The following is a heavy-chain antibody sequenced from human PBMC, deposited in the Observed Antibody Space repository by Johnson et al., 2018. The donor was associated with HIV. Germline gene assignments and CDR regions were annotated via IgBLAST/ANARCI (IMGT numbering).Heavy chain of an antibody. J-gene: IGHJ3*02. Sequence: QLVESGGGVVQPGGSLRLSCAASGFTFSTYGMHWVRQAPGKGLEWVAFIRDDGSNKHFIDSVKGRFTISRDNSKNTLYLQMNSLRGEDTAVYYCARPLEQLVAFDIWGQGTMVTVSS. CDR3: ARPLEQLVAFDI. CDR2: IRDDGSNK. CDR1: GFTFSTYG. D-gene: IGHD6-6*01. V-gene: IGHV3-30*02.